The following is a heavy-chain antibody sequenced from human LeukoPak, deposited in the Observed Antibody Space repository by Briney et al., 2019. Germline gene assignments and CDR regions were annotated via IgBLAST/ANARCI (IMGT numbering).Heavy chain of an antibody. CDR1: GFTLSSYW. J-gene: IGHJ6*04. Sequence: GGSLRLSCAASGFTLSSYWMHWVRHAPGKGLVWVSRINSDGSSTSYADSVKGRFTISRDNAKNTLYLQMNSPRAEDTAVYYCARGKIYCSSTSCLGDYGMDVWGKGTTVTASS. D-gene: IGHD2-2*01. CDR3: ARGKIYCSSTSCLGDYGMDV. V-gene: IGHV3-74*01. CDR2: INSDGSST.